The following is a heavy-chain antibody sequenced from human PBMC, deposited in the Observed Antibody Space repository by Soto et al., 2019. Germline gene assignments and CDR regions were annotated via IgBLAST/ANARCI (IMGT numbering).Heavy chain of an antibody. V-gene: IGHV3-23*01. CDR2: ISGSGGST. D-gene: IGHD3-10*02. Sequence: GGSLRLSCAASGFTFSSYAMSWVRQAPGKELEWVSAISGSGGSTYYADSVKGRFTISRDNSKNTLYLQMNSLRAEDTAVYYCAKLHNWALFGYWGQGTLVTVSS. J-gene: IGHJ4*02. CDR3: AKLHNWALFGY. CDR1: GFTFSSYA.